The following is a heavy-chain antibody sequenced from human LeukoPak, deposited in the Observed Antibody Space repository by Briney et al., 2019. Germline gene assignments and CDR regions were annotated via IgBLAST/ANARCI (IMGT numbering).Heavy chain of an antibody. Sequence: TGGSLRLSCAASGFTFSSYGMHWVRQAPGKGLEWVAVISYDGSNKYYADSVKGRFTISRDNSKNTLYLQMNSLRAEDTAVYYCAKDWGPIARITSSSWYVAYWGQGTLVTVSS. V-gene: IGHV3-30*18. D-gene: IGHD6-13*01. J-gene: IGHJ4*02. CDR1: GFTFSSYG. CDR3: AKDWGPIARITSSSWYVAY. CDR2: ISYDGSNK.